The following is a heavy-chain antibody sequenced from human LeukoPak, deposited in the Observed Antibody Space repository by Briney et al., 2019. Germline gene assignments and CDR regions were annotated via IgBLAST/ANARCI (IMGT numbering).Heavy chain of an antibody. J-gene: IGHJ4*02. CDR2: ISASGGST. V-gene: IGHV3-23*01. CDR1: GFTFSNYA. D-gene: IGHD2-2*01. CDR3: AKGPTRQGYGSTASCRDYYFDY. Sequence: GGSLRLSCAASGFTFSNYAMTWVRQAPGKGLEWVSAISASGGSTYYADSVKGRFTISRDNSKDTLYLQMNSLRAEDTALYYCAKGPTRQGYGSTASCRDYYFDYWGQGTLVTVSS.